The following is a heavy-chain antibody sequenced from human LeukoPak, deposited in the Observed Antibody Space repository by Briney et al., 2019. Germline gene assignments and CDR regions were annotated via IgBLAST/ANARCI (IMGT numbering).Heavy chain of an antibody. J-gene: IGHJ3*02. D-gene: IGHD4-17*01. Sequence: SETLSLTCSVSGYSISSGYYWGWIRQAPGKGLEWIGNLYHSGSAYYNPSLKSRVSISVDTSKNQFSLNLSSVTAADTAVYYCARDATVFDAFDIWGQGTMVTVSS. CDR2: LYHSGSA. V-gene: IGHV4-38-2*02. CDR3: ARDATVFDAFDI. CDR1: GYSISSGYY.